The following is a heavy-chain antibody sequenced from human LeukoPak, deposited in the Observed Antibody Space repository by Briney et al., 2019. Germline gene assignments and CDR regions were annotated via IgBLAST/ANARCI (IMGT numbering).Heavy chain of an antibody. CDR3: ARDYHPHGTTRAYFDY. CDR1: GGSFSGYY. Sequence: KPSETLSLTCAVYGGSFSGYYWSWIRQPPGKGLEWIGEINHSGSTNYNPSLKSRVTISMDTSKNQFSLKLSSVTAADTAVYYCARDYHPHGTTRAYFDYWGQGTLVTVSS. D-gene: IGHD4-17*01. CDR2: INHSGST. J-gene: IGHJ4*02. V-gene: IGHV4-34*01.